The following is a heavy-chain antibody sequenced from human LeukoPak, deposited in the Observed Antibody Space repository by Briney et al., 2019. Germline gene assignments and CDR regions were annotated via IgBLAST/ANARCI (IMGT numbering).Heavy chain of an antibody. D-gene: IGHD6-13*01. CDR2: ISYDGTNK. J-gene: IGHJ3*02. V-gene: IGHV3-30*03. CDR3: AREIISSSWYERAFDI. CDR1: GFTFSNYG. Sequence: PGGSLRLSCAGSGFTFSNYGMHWVRQAPGKGPEWVAVISYDGTNKYYADSVKGRFTISRDNSKNTVYLQMNSLRAEDTAVYYCAREIISSSWYERAFDIWGQGTMVTVSS.